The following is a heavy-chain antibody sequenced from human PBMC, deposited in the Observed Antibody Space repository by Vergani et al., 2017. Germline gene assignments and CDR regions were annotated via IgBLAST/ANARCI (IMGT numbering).Heavy chain of an antibody. Sequence: QVQLQQWGAGLLKPSETLSLTCAVYGGSFSGYYWSWIRQPPGKGLEWIGEINHSGRTTYNPSLKSRVTISVDTSKNQFSLKLSSVTAADTAVYYCARGSSERIVVVPAAIRLNWFDPWGQGTLVTVSS. D-gene: IGHD2-2*02. V-gene: IGHV4-34*01. CDR1: GGSFSGYY. CDR3: ARGSSERIVVVPAAIRLNWFDP. J-gene: IGHJ5*02. CDR2: INHSGRT.